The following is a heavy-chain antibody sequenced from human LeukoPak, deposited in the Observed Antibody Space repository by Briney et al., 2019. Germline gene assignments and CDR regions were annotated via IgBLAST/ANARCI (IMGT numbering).Heavy chain of an antibody. D-gene: IGHD3-3*01. V-gene: IGHV1-18*01. Sequence: ASVKVSCKASGYTFSNHGVTWVRQARGQGLEWMGWISAYNGKINYARKFQGRVTMTKDTSTSTAYMELRSLRSDDTAVYYCARDSTNQLRFLGWYDRGPIDYWGQGTLVTVSS. CDR1: GYTFSNHG. J-gene: IGHJ4*02. CDR2: ISAYNGKI. CDR3: ARDSTNQLRFLGWYDRGPIDY.